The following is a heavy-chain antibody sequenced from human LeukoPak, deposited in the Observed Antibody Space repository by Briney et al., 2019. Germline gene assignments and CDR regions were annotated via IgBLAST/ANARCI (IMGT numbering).Heavy chain of an antibody. CDR1: GGSISSSSYY. V-gene: IGHV4-39*07. D-gene: IGHD6-19*01. J-gene: IGHJ6*03. CDR3: ARDNSGWDDYYYYYMDV. Sequence: PETLSLTCTVSGGSISSSSYYWGWIRQPPGKGLEWIGSIYYSGSTYYNPSLKSRVTISVDTSKNQFSLKLSSVTAADTAVYYCARDNSGWDDYYYYYMDVWGKGTTVTVSS. CDR2: IYYSGST.